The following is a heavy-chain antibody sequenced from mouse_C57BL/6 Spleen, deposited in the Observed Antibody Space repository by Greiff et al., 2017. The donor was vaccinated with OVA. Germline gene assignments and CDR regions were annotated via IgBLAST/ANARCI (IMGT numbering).Heavy chain of an antibody. J-gene: IGHJ4*01. D-gene: IGHD1-1*01. CDR3: ASDSRDYYAMDY. CDR1: GYSITSGYD. V-gene: IGHV3-1*01. Sequence: EVKLEESGPGMVKPSQSLSLTCTVTGYSITSGYDWHWIRHFPGNKLEWMGYISYSGSTNYNPSLKSRISITHDTSKNHFFLKLNSVTTEDTATYYCASDSRDYYAMDYWGQGTSVTVSS. CDR2: ISYSGST.